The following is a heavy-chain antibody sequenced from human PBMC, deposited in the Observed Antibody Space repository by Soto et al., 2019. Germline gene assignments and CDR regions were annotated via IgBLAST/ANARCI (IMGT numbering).Heavy chain of an antibody. CDR3: ARPWGQLSTYYYGMDT. Sequence: PGGSLRLSCAASGFTFSNYAIHWVRQAPGKGREWVATISYDGDNKYYTDSVKGPFTISRDNSKNTLYLQMNSLRPEDTAVYYCARPWGQLSTYYYGMDTCGQGTTVTVSS. CDR1: GFTFSNYA. D-gene: IGHD3-16*01. J-gene: IGHJ6*02. V-gene: IGHV3-30-3*01. CDR2: ISYDGDNK.